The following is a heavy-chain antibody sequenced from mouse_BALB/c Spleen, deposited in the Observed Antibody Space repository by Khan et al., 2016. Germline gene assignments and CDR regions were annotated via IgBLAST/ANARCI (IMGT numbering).Heavy chain of an antibody. Sequence: EVKLLESGGGLVQPGGSLKLSCEASGFDFRSYWMSWVRQAPGKGLEWIGEINPDSSTINYTAYLKDKFIIPRDNAHNTLYLQMSKVRSEDTAPSYCASAASYFDVWGAGTTVTVAS. CDR2: INPDSSTI. J-gene: IGHJ1*01. CDR1: GFDFRSYW. CDR3: ASAASYFDV. D-gene: IGHD6-1*01. V-gene: IGHV4-1*02.